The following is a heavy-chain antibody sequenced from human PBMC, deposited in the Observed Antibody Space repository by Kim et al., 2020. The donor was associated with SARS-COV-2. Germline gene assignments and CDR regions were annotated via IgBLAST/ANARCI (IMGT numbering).Heavy chain of an antibody. Sequence: GGSLRLSCAASGFTFSGSAMHWVRQASGKGLEWVGRIRYKAHTYATAYAASVKGRFTISRDDSKNTAYLQMNSLKTEDTAVYYCTRTKGYYFDYWGQGTLVTVSS. CDR2: IRYKAHTYAT. CDR1: GFTFSGSA. V-gene: IGHV3-73*01. CDR3: TRTKGYYFDY. J-gene: IGHJ4*02.